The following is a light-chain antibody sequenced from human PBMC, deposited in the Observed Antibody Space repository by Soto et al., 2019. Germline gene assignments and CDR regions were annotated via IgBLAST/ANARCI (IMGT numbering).Light chain of an antibody. V-gene: IGKV3-15*01. CDR2: GAS. J-gene: IGKJ1*01. CDR3: QQYNNWPQT. Sequence: VMTQAPATLSASPGDGATLSCRASQTVNSNVAWYQLKDGQVPRLLIYGASTRATEIPARFSGSGSGTEFTLTISSLQSEDFAEYHCQQYNNWPQTFGQGTKVDIK. CDR1: QTVNSN.